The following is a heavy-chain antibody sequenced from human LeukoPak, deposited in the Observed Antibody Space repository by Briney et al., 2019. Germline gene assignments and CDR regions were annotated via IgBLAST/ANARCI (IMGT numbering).Heavy chain of an antibody. Sequence: GGSLRLSCAASGFTFSSYAMHWVRQAPGKGLEWVAVISYDGSNKYYADSVKVRFTNSRDNSKNTLYLKMNSLRAEDTAVYYCAREYPVYPISYYMDVWGKGTTVTVSS. CDR1: GFTFSSYA. CDR2: ISYDGSNK. D-gene: IGHD2-2*01. V-gene: IGHV3-30*01. CDR3: AREYPVYPISYYMDV. J-gene: IGHJ6*03.